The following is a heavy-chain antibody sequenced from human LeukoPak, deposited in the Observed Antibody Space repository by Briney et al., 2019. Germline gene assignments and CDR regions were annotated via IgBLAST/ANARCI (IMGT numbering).Heavy chain of an antibody. CDR2: INPNSGGT. CDR3: ARVKEPYSSSWPY. J-gene: IGHJ4*02. D-gene: IGHD6-13*01. CDR1: GYTFTGYY. V-gene: IGHV1-2*06. Sequence: ASVKVSCKASGYTFTGYYMHWVRQAPGQGLEWMGRINPNSGGTNYAQKFQGRVTMTRDTSISTAYMELSRLRSDDTAVYYRARVKEPYSSSWPYWGQGTLVTVSS.